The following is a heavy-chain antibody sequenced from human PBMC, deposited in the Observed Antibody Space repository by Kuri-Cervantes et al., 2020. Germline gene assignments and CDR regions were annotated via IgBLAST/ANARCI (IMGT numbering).Heavy chain of an antibody. CDR3: ARHATWIQLWLSKGVGYFDY. J-gene: IGHJ4*02. V-gene: IGHV4-59*01. CDR1: GGSINSYY. CDR2: ISNSGST. Sequence: SETLSLTCTVSGGSINSYYWSWIRQPPGKGLEWIGYISNSGSTKYNPSLKSRVTISVDTSKNQFSLKLSSVTAADTAVYYCARHATWIQLWLSKGVGYFDYWGQGTLVTVSS. D-gene: IGHD5-18*01.